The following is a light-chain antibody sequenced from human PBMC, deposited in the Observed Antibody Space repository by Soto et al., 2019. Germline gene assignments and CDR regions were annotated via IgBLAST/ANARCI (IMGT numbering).Light chain of an antibody. CDR3: SSYSTTGTT. V-gene: IGLV2-14*01. J-gene: IGLJ2*01. CDR1: ASDIAGYNY. Sequence: QSALTQPASVSGSPGQSVTISCTGPASDIAGYNYVSWYQQYPGKAPKLLLYEASNRPSGVSFRFSGSKSGDTASLTISGPQTEDEADYFCSSYSTTGTTFGGGTKLTVL. CDR2: EAS.